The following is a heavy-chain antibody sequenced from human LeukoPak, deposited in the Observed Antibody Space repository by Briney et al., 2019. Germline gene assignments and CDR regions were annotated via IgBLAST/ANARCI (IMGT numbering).Heavy chain of an antibody. J-gene: IGHJ4*02. Sequence: ASVKVSCKASGYIFSIFGISWVRQAPGQGLEWMGWISAYNGNTNYAQKFQDRVTMTTDTSTSTAYMELRGLRSDDTAMYYCARAGATVTTHFDFWGQGTVVTVSS. V-gene: IGHV1-18*01. D-gene: IGHD4-17*01. CDR1: GYIFSIFG. CDR3: ARAGATVTTHFDF. CDR2: ISAYNGNT.